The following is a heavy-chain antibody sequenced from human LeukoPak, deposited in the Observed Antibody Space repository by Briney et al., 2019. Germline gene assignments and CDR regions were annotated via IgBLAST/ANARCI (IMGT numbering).Heavy chain of an antibody. CDR1: GGSISSGGYY. CDR2: IYYSGST. CDR3: AGETYYYDSSGKNSMDAFDI. D-gene: IGHD3-22*01. V-gene: IGHV4-31*03. Sequence: SETLSLTCTVSGGSISSGGYYWSWIRQHTGKGLEWIGYIYYSGSTYYNPSLKSRVTISVDTSKNQFSLKLSSVTAADTAVYYCAGETYYYDSSGKNSMDAFDIWGQGTMVTVSS. J-gene: IGHJ3*02.